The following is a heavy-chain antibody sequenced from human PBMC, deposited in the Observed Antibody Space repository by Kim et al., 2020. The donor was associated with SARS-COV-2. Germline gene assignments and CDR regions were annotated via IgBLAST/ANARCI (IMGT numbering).Heavy chain of an antibody. V-gene: IGHV3-74*01. J-gene: IGHJ3*01. CDR2: ITGAGSST. Sequence: ITGAGSSTTYANSVKGRFTLSRDNSKNTVYLQMGSLRAVETAVYYCVRDPIWGQGTMVTVSS. CDR3: VRDPI.